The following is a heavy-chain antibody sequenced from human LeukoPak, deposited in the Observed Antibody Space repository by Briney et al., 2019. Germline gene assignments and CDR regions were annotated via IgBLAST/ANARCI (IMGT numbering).Heavy chain of an antibody. Sequence: GGSLRLSCAASGFTFSNDWMCWVRQAPGKGLEWVANINQDESKKYYADSVKGRFTISRDNAKNSLYLQMSSLTAEDTAIYYCVRDHAYRADYSGQGTLVPVSS. D-gene: IGHD2-2*01. V-gene: IGHV3-7*01. CDR3: VRDHAYRADY. CDR2: INQDESKK. J-gene: IGHJ4*02. CDR1: GFTFSNDW.